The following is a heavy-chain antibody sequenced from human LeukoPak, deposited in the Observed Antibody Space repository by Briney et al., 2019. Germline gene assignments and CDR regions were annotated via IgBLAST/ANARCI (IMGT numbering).Heavy chain of an antibody. CDR2: SGASIGNS. D-gene: IGHD1-7*01. CDR1: GYVFSSFG. Sequence: ASVKISCKASGYVFSSFGVCWVRQAPGQGLEWMGWSGASIGNSNYAQKFQGRLTMSTDACMSIAYMELRSLRSDDTAVYYCARAVRGSPKLDYWGQGTLVTVSS. J-gene: IGHJ4*02. CDR3: ARAVRGSPKLDY. V-gene: IGHV1-18*01.